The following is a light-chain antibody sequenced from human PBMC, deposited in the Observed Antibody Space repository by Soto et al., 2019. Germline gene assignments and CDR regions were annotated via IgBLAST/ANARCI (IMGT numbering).Light chain of an antibody. J-gene: IGKJ1*01. CDR2: AAS. CDR1: QDIGKS. V-gene: IGKV1-27*01. CDR3: QMYVTAPET. Sequence: DIQMTQSPSSLSASVGDRLTITCRASQDIGKSLAWYQQRPGKVPKPLIYAASTLHSGVPSRFSGGGCGTHFTLTISNLQPEDVATYYCQMYVTAPETFGQGTKVEIK.